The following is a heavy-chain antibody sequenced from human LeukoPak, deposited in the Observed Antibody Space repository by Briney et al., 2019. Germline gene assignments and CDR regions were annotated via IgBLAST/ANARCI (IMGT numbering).Heavy chain of an antibody. CDR2: IYYSGST. CDR3: ARAVDYYDSSGYPSDAFDI. J-gene: IGHJ3*02. V-gene: IGHV4-59*01. CDR1: GGSISSYY. D-gene: IGHD3-22*01. Sequence: PSETLSLTCTVSGGSISSYYWSWIRQPPGKGLEWIGYIYYSGSTNYNPSLKSRVTISVDTSKNQFSLKLSSVTAADTAVYYCARAVDYYDSSGYPSDAFDIWGQGTMVTVSS.